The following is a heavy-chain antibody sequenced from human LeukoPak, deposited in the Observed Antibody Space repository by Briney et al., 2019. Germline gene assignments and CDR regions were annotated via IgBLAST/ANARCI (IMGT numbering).Heavy chain of an antibody. Sequence: ASVTVSCTASGYTFTAYFTHWVRQAPGQGLEWMGRINPNSGGTNYAQKFQGRVTMTRDTSISTAYMELSSLRSDDTAVYYCARGGLVMDGWVDYWGQGTLVTVPS. J-gene: IGHJ4*02. CDR1: GYTFTAYF. D-gene: IGHD2-8*01. CDR2: INPNSGGT. CDR3: ARGGLVMDGWVDY. V-gene: IGHV1-2*06.